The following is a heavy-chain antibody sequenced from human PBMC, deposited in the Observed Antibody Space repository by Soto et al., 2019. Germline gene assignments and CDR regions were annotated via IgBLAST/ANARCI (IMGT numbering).Heavy chain of an antibody. V-gene: IGHV3-74*01. CDR3: TRDAFSGYDTGGWFDP. CDR1: GFTFSNYW. D-gene: IGHD5-12*01. CDR2: INGDGSTT. Sequence: EVQLVESGGGLVQPGGSLRLSCAASGFTFSNYWMHWVRQAPGKGLVWVSRINGDGSTTDYADSVKGRFTISRDNAKTTLYLQMNSLRAEDTAVYYCTRDAFSGYDTGGWFDPWGQGTLVTVSS. J-gene: IGHJ5*02.